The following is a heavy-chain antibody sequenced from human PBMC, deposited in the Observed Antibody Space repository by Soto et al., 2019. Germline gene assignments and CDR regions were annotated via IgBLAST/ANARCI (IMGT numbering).Heavy chain of an antibody. V-gene: IGHV3-23*01. CDR1: GFPFGGYT. CDR3: EKDGWEN. J-gene: IGHJ4*02. D-gene: IGHD6-19*01. Sequence: EVQLLESGGGLAQPGGSLRLSCAASGFPFGGYTMSWVRQAPGKGLEWVSAIRDGGESTYYADSVKGRFTISRDNSKNTMYLQLNSLRPEDTAVYFCEKDGWENWGQGTLVTVSS. CDR2: IRDGGEST.